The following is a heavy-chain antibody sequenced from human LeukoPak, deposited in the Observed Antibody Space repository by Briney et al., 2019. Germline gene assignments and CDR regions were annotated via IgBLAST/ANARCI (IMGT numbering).Heavy chain of an antibody. CDR3: TGGPGSYYRPVDY. CDR1: GFTFSNAW. J-gene: IGHJ4*02. Sequence: GGYLRLSCAASGFTFSNAWMSWVRQAPGQGREWVGRIKSKTDGGTTDYAAPVKGRFTISRDDSKNTLYLQMNSLRTEDTAVYYCTGGPGSYYRPVDYWGQGTLVTVSS. D-gene: IGHD3-10*01. V-gene: IGHV3-15*01. CDR2: IKSKTDGGTT.